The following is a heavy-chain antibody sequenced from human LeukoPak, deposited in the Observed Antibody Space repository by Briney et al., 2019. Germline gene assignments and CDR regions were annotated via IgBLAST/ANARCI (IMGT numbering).Heavy chain of an antibody. CDR1: GFTFTNYW. CDR2: LNPYGNDK. D-gene: IGHD3/OR15-3a*01. V-gene: IGHV3-7*01. CDR3: SRDLGTGRPHDV. J-gene: IGHJ4*02. Sequence: GGSLRLSCAASGFTFTNYWMTWVRQAPGEGLEWVANLNPYGNDKYYDDSVKGRFTISRDNARDSLYLEMHSLRAEDTAIYYCSRDLGTGRPHDVWGRGTLVTVSS.